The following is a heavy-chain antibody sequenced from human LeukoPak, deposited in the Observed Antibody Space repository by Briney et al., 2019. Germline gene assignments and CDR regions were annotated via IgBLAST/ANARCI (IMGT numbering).Heavy chain of an antibody. Sequence: HTGGSLRLSCAASGFTFSNYDMHWVPQATGKGLEWVSAIGVATDTYYPGSVKGRFTISRENAKTSFYLQMNRLRAGDTAVYYCARGYVHAFDIWGQGTMVTVSS. J-gene: IGHJ3*02. CDR2: IGVATDT. CDR1: GFTFSNYD. CDR3: ARGYVHAFDI. V-gene: IGHV3-13*04. D-gene: IGHD5-12*01.